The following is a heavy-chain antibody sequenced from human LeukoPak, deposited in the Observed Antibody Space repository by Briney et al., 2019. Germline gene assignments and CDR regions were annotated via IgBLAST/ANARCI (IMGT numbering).Heavy chain of an antibody. CDR3: ARDPVVDGDYDRAPHYYYGMDV. Sequence: SVKVSCKASGGTFSSYAISWVRQAPGQGLEWMGGIIPIFGTANYAQKFRGRVTITADESTSTAYMELSSLRSEDTAVYYCARDPVVDGDYDRAPHYYYGMDVWGQGTTVTVSS. CDR2: IIPIFGTA. CDR1: GGTFSSYA. D-gene: IGHD4-17*01. J-gene: IGHJ6*02. V-gene: IGHV1-69*13.